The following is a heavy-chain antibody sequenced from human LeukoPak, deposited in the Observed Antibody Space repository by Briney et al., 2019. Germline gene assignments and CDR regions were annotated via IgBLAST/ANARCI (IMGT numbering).Heavy chain of an antibody. CDR2: ISAYNGNT. CDR1: GYTFTSYG. Sequence: ASVKVSCKASGYTFTSYGISWVRQAPGQGLEWMGWISAYNGNTNYAQKLQGRVTMTTDTSTSIAYMELRSLRSDDTAVYYCARDYRYFDWSEGSDYWGQGTLVTVSS. J-gene: IGHJ4*02. D-gene: IGHD3-9*01. CDR3: ARDYRYFDWSEGSDY. V-gene: IGHV1-18*01.